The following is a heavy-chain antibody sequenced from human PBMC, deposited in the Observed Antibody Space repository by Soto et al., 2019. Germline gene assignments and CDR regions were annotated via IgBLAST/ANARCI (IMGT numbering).Heavy chain of an antibody. Sequence: PGESLKISCKGFGYTFTSHWIGWVRQMPGKGLEWMGIIYPGDSDTRYSRSFQGQVNISADKSTTTAYLQWSSLKAPDTAMNYCVRVGLEGATNHSNAWFDPWGQGTLVTVSS. CDR2: IYPGDSDT. D-gene: IGHD1-26*01. CDR1: GYTFTSHW. CDR3: VRVGLEGATNHSNAWFDP. V-gene: IGHV5-51*01. J-gene: IGHJ5*02.